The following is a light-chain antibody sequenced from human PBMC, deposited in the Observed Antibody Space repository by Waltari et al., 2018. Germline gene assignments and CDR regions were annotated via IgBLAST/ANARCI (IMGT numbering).Light chain of an antibody. CDR3: MQALQTPLT. CDR1: QSLLHSNGQTH. J-gene: IGKJ4*01. Sequence: DIVMTQTPLSLPVTPGEPASISCRSSQSLLHSNGQTHLYWYLQKSGQPPRLLIYRVSNRVSGGPDRFSGSGSGTDFTLRISRVEAEDVGIYYCMQALQTPLTFGGGTKVEIK. CDR2: RVS. V-gene: IGKV2-29*02.